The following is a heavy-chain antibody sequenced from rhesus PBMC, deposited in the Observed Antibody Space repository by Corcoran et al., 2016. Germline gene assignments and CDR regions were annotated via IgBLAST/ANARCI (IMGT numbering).Heavy chain of an antibody. CDR2: ISNTGKTI. Sequence: EVQLVESGGGLVQPGGSLRLSCSASGFTFGDFGIPWVRQAPGKGLEWVSSISNTGKTIYYADSVKGRFTVSRDNAKNSLSLQMNSLRAEDTAVYYCTRDDGRYSYGLTNFFDYWGQGVLVTVSS. J-gene: IGHJ4*01. V-gene: IGHV3-7*01. D-gene: IGHD5-36*01. CDR3: TRDDGRYSYGLTNFFDY. CDR1: GFTFGDFG.